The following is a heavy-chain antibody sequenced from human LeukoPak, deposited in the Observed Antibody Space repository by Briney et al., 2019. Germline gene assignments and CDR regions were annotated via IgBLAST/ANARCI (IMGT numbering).Heavy chain of an antibody. CDR1: RFTFSSYW. CDR3: ARELRDYYYYMDV. J-gene: IGHJ6*03. Sequence: GGSLRLSCAASRFTFSSYWMSWVRQAPGKGLEWVANIKQDGSEKYHVDSVKGRFTISRDNAKNSLYLQMNSLRAEDTAVYYCARELRDYYYYMDVWGKGTTVTVSS. V-gene: IGHV3-7*01. CDR2: IKQDGSEK.